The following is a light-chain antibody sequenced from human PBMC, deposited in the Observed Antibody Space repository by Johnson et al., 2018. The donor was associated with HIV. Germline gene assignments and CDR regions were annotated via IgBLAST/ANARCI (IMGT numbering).Light chain of an antibody. CDR3: GIWHSSLSAGGV. J-gene: IGLJ1*01. V-gene: IGLV1-51*02. CDR1: SSNIGNNY. CDR2: DNN. Sequence: QSVLTQPPSVSAAPGQKVTISCSGNSSNIGNNYVSWFQQLPETAPKLLIYDNNKRPSGIPDRFSGSKSATSATLGITGLQPGDEADYYCGIWHSSLSAGGVFGTGTKVTVL.